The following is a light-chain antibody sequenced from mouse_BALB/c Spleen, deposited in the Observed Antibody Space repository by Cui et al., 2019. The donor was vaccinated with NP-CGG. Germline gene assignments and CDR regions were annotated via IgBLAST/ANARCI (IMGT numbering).Light chain of an antibody. J-gene: IGLJ1*01. CDR2: GTN. CDR1: TGAVTTSNY. CDR3: ALWYSNHWV. Sequence: QAVVTQESALTTSPGETVTLTCRSSTGAVTTSNYANWVQEKPDHLFTGLIGGTNNRAPRVPARFSGPLIGDKAALTITGAQTEDEAIYFCALWYSNHWVFGGGTKLTVL. V-gene: IGLV1*01.